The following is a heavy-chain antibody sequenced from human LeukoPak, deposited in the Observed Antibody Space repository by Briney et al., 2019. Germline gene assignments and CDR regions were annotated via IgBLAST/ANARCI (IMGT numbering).Heavy chain of an antibody. D-gene: IGHD3-22*01. V-gene: IGHV1-46*01. CDR1: GYTFTSYY. CDR2: INPSGGST. J-gene: IGHJ6*03. Sequence: ASVKVSCKASGYTFTSYYMHWVRQAPGQGLEWMGIINPSGGSTSYAQKFQGRVTMTRDTSTSTVYMELSSLRSEDTAVYYCAADHGYYDSSGYIGGLYYYYYMDVWGKGTTVTVSS. CDR3: AADHGYYDSSGYIGGLYYYYYMDV.